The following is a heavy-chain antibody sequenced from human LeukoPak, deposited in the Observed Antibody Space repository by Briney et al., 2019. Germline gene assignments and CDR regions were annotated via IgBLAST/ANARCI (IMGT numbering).Heavy chain of an antibody. CDR3: VREGGSYNCFDP. J-gene: IGHJ5*02. CDR1: GGSISSYY. V-gene: IGHV4-4*07. CDR2: IYPSGST. D-gene: IGHD1-26*01. Sequence: SETLSLTCTVSGGSISSYYWNWIRQPAGEGLEWIGRIYPSGSTDYNPSLKGRVTMSVDTSKKQFSLKLSSVTAADTAVYYCVREGGSYNCFDPWGQGTLVTVSS.